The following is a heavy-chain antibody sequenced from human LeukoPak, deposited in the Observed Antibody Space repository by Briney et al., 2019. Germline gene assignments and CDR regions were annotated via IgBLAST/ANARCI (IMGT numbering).Heavy chain of an antibody. Sequence: GRSLRLSCAASGFTFSSYWMSWVRQAPGKGLEWVANIKQDGSEKYYVDSVKGRFTISRDNAKNSLYLQMNSLRAEDTAVYYCARDERFLEWLHHYYYYYMDVWGKGSTVTVSS. CDR3: ARDERFLEWLHHYYYYYMDV. CDR2: IKQDGSEK. CDR1: GFTFSSYW. J-gene: IGHJ6*03. D-gene: IGHD3-3*01. V-gene: IGHV3-7*01.